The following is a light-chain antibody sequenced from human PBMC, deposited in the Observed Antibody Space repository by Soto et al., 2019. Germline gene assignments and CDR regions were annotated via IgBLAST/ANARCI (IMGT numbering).Light chain of an antibody. Sequence: EIVMTQSPATLSVSPGERATLSCRASQSVSSNLAWYQQKPGQAPRLLIYGASTRATGIPARFSGSGSGTEFTLTISSLQSEDFAVYYCQQYNNWWTFGQGTQVDI. CDR3: QQYNNWWT. CDR1: QSVSSN. J-gene: IGKJ1*01. V-gene: IGKV3-15*01. CDR2: GAS.